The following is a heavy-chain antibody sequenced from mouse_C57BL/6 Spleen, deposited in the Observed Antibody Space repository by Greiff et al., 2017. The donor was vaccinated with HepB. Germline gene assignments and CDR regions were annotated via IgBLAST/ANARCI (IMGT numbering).Heavy chain of an antibody. V-gene: IGHV1-26*01. J-gene: IGHJ3*01. CDR2: INPNNGGT. D-gene: IGHD4-1*02. CDR1: GYTFTDYY. Sequence: EVQLQQSGPELVKPGASVKISCKASGYTFTDYYMNWVKQSHGKSLEWIGDINPNNGGTSYNQKFKGKATLTVDKSSSTAYMELRSLTSEDSAVYYCARPVANWDLAWFAYWGQGTLVTVSA. CDR3: ARPVANWDLAWFAY.